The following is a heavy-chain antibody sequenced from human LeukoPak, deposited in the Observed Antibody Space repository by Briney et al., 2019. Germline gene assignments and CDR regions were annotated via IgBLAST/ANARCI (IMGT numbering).Heavy chain of an antibody. J-gene: IGHJ4*02. D-gene: IGHD3-10*01. CDR2: INHSGST. Sequence: SETLSLTCAVYGGSFSGYYWSWIRQPPGKGLEWIGEINHSGSTNYNPSLKSRVTISVDTSKNQFSLKLSSVTAADTAVYYCARERWSCPQGVDYWGQGTLVTVSS. CDR3: ARERWSCPQGVDY. CDR1: GGSFSGYY. V-gene: IGHV4-34*01.